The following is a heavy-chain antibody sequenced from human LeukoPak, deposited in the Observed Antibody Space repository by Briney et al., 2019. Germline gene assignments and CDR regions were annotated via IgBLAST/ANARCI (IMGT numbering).Heavy chain of an antibody. CDR1: GGSISSYY. Sequence: SETLSLTCTVSGGSISSYYWSWIRQSPGKGLEWIGFIYYSGSTNYSPSVKGRITISVERSKNQFYLKLTSVTAADTAVYYCARSGNSAFDFWGQGALVAVSS. D-gene: IGHD3-3*01. CDR3: ARSGNSAFDF. CDR2: IYYSGST. V-gene: IGHV4-59*08. J-gene: IGHJ4*02.